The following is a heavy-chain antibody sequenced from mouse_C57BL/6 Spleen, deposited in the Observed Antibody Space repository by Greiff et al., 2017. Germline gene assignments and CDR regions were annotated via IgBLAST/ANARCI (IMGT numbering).Heavy chain of an antibody. Sequence: EVQLQQSGPELVKPGASVKMSCKASGYTFTDYNMHWVKQSHGKSLEWIGYINPNNGGTSYNKKFKGKATLTENKSSSTAYMELRSLTSEDSAVYYCASRWGNCGFAYWGQGTLVTVSA. CDR2: INPNNGGT. CDR3: ASRWGNCGFAY. D-gene: IGHD2-1*01. CDR1: GYTFTDYN. V-gene: IGHV1-22*01. J-gene: IGHJ3*01.